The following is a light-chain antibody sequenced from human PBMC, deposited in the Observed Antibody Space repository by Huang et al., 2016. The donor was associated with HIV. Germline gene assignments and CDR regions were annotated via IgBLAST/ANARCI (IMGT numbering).Light chain of an antibody. V-gene: IGKV3-11*01. CDR2: EAS. J-gene: IGKJ4*01. Sequence: DIVLTQSPATLSLSPGERATLSCRASQRLSRFLAWYQQKPGQAPRHLIYEASNRATGIPARFSGSGSGTDFTLTISSLEPEDFAVYYCQQRSNWPLTFGGGTKVEIK. CDR3: QQRSNWPLT. CDR1: QRLSRF.